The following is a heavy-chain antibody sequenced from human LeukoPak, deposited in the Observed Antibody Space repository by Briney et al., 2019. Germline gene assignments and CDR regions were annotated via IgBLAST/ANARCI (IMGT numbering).Heavy chain of an antibody. D-gene: IGHD4-17*01. CDR2: LSGSSGTT. CDR1: GFTFANYA. V-gene: IGHV3-23*01. Sequence: GGSLRLSCAASGFTFANYAMGWVRQTPGKGLEWVSSLSGSSGTTYYADSVKGRFTISRDNSKNTLYLQMNSLRVEDAAVYYCVNSKGNYGDFIFKSWGQGTLVTVSS. J-gene: IGHJ5*02. CDR3: VNSKGNYGDFIFKS.